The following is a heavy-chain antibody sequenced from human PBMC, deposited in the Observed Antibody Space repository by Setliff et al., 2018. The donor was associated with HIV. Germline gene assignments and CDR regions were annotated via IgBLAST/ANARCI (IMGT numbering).Heavy chain of an antibody. CDR1: GYSISSDYW. J-gene: IGHJ4*01. Sequence: PSETLSLTCTVSGYSISSDYWWGWIRQPPGKGLEWIGSIYHSGNTYYNPSLKSRVIISVDMSKNQFSLKLTSVTAADTAVFYCARSVMTTTNYFDYWG. V-gene: IGHV4-38-2*02. D-gene: IGHD4-4*01. CDR2: IYHSGNT. CDR3: ARSVMTTTNYFDY.